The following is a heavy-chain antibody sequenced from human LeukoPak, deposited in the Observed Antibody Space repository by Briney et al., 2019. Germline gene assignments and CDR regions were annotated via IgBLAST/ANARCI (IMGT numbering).Heavy chain of an antibody. CDR3: ARESSSSSGKALDY. J-gene: IGHJ4*02. CDR1: GLTFSTYS. CDR2: ISSSSSTI. V-gene: IGHV3-48*02. D-gene: IGHD6-6*01. Sequence: PGGSLRLSCAASGLTFSTYSMNWVRQAPGKGLEWVSYISSSSSTIYYADSVKGRSTISRDNAKNSLHLQMNTLRDEDTAVYYCARESSSSSGKALDYWGQGTLVTVSS.